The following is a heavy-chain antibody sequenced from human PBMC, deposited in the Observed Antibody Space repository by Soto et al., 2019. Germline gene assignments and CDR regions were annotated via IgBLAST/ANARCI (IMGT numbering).Heavy chain of an antibody. CDR2: INWNGKTS. Sequence: VKLAESGGGLVEPGRSLRLSCVASGFPFDDFAMHWVRQAPGKGLEWVSGINWNGKTSGYADPVRGRFIVSRDNAKNSLYLQMNSLRVEDTAIYFCARDISGWSHGEAPFPLDFWGQGSLVTASS. CDR1: GFPFDDFA. J-gene: IGHJ4*02. D-gene: IGHD3-10*01. CDR3: ARDISGWSHGEAPFPLDF. V-gene: IGHV3-9*01.